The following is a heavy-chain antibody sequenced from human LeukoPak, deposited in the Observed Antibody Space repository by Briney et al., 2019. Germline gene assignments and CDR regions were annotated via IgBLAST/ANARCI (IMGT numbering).Heavy chain of an antibody. V-gene: IGHV1-69*05. Sequence: SVKVSCKASGGTFSSYAISWVRQAPGQGLEWMGGIIPIFGTANYAQKFQGRVTITTDESTSTAYMELSSLRSEDTAVYYCARGTAYYYDSSGYYYFDYWGQGTLVAVSS. CDR3: ARGTAYYYDSSGYYYFDY. D-gene: IGHD3-22*01. CDR2: IIPIFGTA. CDR1: GGTFSSYA. J-gene: IGHJ4*02.